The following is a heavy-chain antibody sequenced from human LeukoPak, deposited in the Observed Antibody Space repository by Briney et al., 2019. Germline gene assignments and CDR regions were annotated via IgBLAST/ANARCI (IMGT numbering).Heavy chain of an antibody. Sequence: GESLTLTCAASGFTISTYSMNWIRQAPGKGLELVSSISSSSTYIYYAGSVKGRFTNSRDNAKNSLYLQMNSLRAEDTAVYYCARDLNTGYSSGWYIDYWGQGTLVTVSS. CDR1: GFTISTYS. CDR2: ISSSSTYI. CDR3: ARDLNTGYSSGWYIDY. D-gene: IGHD6-19*01. J-gene: IGHJ4*02. V-gene: IGHV3-21*01.